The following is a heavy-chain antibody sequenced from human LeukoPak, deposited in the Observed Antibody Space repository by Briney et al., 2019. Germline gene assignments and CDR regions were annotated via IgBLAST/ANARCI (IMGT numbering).Heavy chain of an antibody. CDR1: GGSISSGDYY. CDR2: IYYSGST. J-gene: IGHJ4*02. V-gene: IGHV4-30-4*01. Sequence: SQTLSLTCTVSGGSISSGDYYWSWIRQPPGKGLEWIGYIYYSGSTYYNPSLRSRVTISVDTSKNQFSLKLSSVTAADTAVYYCARGGYYGSGSYYFDYWGQGTLVTVSS. D-gene: IGHD3-10*01. CDR3: ARGGYYGSGSYYFDY.